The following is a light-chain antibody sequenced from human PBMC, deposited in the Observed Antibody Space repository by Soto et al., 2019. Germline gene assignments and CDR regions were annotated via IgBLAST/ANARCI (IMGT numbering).Light chain of an antibody. V-gene: IGKV3-20*01. Sequence: EIVLTQSPGTLSLSPGERATLSCRASQSVSSTYLAWYQQKPGQTPRLLIYGASARATGIPDRFSGSGSGTDFTLTISRLEPEDFAVDYWQQYGSSPLTFAGGTKVEIK. J-gene: IGKJ4*01. CDR2: GAS. CDR1: QSVSSTY. CDR3: QQYGSSPLT.